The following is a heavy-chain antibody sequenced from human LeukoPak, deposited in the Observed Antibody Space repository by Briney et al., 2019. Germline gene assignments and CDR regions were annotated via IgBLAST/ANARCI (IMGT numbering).Heavy chain of an antibody. CDR3: VKERSGGFFDY. D-gene: IGHD1-26*01. Sequence: PGVSLRLSCSASGFTFSSYAMHWVRQAPGKGLEYVSAISSSGGSTYYADLVKGRFTISRDNSKNTLYLQMSSLRPEDTAVYFCVKERSGGFFDYWGQGTLVSVSS. CDR2: ISSSGGST. J-gene: IGHJ4*02. V-gene: IGHV3-64D*09. CDR1: GFTFSSYA.